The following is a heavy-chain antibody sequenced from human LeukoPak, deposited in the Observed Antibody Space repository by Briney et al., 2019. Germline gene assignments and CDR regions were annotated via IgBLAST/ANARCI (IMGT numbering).Heavy chain of an antibody. CDR1: GGSINSSRSY. CDR2: IYYSGNT. V-gene: IGHV4-39*07. J-gene: IGHJ3*01. CDR3: ATTHLHMGLFVYAFDV. D-gene: IGHD2-21*01. Sequence: SSETLSLTCTVSGGSINSSRSYWGWIRQPPGKGLEWIGSIYYSGNTYYNPSLKSRVTISVDTTKNQFSVKLSSVIAADTALYYCATTHLHMGLFVYAFDVWGQGTMVTVSS.